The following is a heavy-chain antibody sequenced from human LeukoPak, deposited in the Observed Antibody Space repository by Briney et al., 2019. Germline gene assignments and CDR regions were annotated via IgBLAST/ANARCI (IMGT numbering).Heavy chain of an antibody. J-gene: IGHJ5*02. Sequence: ASVKVSCKASGYTFTSYAMNWVRQAPGQGLEWMGWINTNTGNPTYAQGFTGRFVFSLDTSVSTAYLQISSLKAEDTAVYYCARERVDYVWGSYRHNWFDPWGQGTLVTVSS. CDR2: INTNTGNP. CDR3: ARERVDYVWGSYRHNWFDP. D-gene: IGHD3-16*02. CDR1: GYTFTSYA. V-gene: IGHV7-4-1*02.